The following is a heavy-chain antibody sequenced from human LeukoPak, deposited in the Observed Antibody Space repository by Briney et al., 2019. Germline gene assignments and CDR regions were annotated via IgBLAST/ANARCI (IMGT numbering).Heavy chain of an antibody. J-gene: IGHJ6*02. V-gene: IGHV4-34*01. D-gene: IGHD2-2*01. Sequence: SETLSLTCAVYGGSFSGYYWSWIRQPPGKGLEWIGEINHSGSTNYNPSLKSRVTISVDTSKNQFSLKLSSVTAADTAVYYCARDSPAALLYYYYGMDVWGQGTTVTVSS. CDR1: GGSFSGYY. CDR3: ARDSPAALLYYYYGMDV. CDR2: INHSGST.